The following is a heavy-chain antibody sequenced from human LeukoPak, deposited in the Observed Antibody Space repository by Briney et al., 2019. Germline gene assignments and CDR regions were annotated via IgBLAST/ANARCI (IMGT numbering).Heavy chain of an antibody. J-gene: IGHJ4*02. V-gene: IGHV5-51*01. CDR1: GYSFTTYW. Sequence: GESLKISCKGSGYSFTTYWIGWVRQMPGKGLEWMGFVYPGDSDTVYSPSFLGQVIISADKSISTAYLQWSSLKASDTAMYYCARHGNYYFDYWGQGTLVTVSS. CDR2: VYPGDSDT. D-gene: IGHD1-7*01. CDR3: ARHGNYYFDY.